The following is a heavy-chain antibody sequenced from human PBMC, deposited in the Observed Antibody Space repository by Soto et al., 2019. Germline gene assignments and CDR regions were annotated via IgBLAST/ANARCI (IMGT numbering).Heavy chain of an antibody. V-gene: IGHV4-34*01. CDR2: IHHSGST. Sequence: PSETLSLTCTAYGESFNGYYWSWIRQPPGKGLEWIGEIHHSGSTNYNPSLKSRVTISVDTSKNQFSLKLSSVTAADTAVYYCARVTAAAGYGMDVWGQGTTVTVSS. CDR3: ARVTAAAGYGMDV. J-gene: IGHJ6*02. CDR1: GESFNGYY. D-gene: IGHD6-13*01.